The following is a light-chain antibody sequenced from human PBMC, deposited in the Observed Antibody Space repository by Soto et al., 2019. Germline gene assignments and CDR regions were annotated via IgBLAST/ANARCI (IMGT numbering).Light chain of an antibody. CDR2: GAS. CDR1: KSVSNN. V-gene: IGKV3-15*01. Sequence: EIVMTQSPATLSVSPGERATLSCRASKSVSNNLAWYQQKPGQAPRLLIYGASTRATGIPDRFSGSGSGTEFTLSISSLQSEDSAIYYCQQYNNWPPLTFGGGTKVEIK. J-gene: IGKJ4*01. CDR3: QQYNNWPPLT.